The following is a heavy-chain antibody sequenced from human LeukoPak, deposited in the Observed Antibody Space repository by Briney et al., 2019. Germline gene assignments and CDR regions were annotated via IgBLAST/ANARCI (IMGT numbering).Heavy chain of an antibody. V-gene: IGHV1-69*04. CDR2: IIPILGIA. D-gene: IGHD2-15*01. CDR3: ARTYSGYCSGGSCYRFDY. Sequence: ASVKVSCKASGGTFSSYAISWVRQAPGQGLEWMGRIIPILGIANYAQKFQGRVTITADKSTGTAYMELSSLRSEDTAVYYCARTYSGYCSGGSCYRFDYWGQGTLVTVSS. CDR1: GGTFSSYA. J-gene: IGHJ4*02.